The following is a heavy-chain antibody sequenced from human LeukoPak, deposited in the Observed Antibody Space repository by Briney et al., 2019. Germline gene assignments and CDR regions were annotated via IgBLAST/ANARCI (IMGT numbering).Heavy chain of an antibody. V-gene: IGHV3-30-3*01. CDR3: ARDFSWAFDY. J-gene: IGHJ4*02. D-gene: IGHD3-16*01. CDR2: ISHHGDTA. Sequence: GGPLRLSCAASGFTVSSNYMSWVRQAPGKGLEWVAIISHHGDTAHYADSLKGRFTISRDNSKNTVDLQMNSLRVEDTAIYYCARDFSWAFDYWGQGTLVTVSS. CDR1: GFTVSSNY.